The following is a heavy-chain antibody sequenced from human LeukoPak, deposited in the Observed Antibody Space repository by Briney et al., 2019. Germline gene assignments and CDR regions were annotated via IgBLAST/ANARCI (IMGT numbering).Heavy chain of an antibody. D-gene: IGHD4-4*01. Sequence: ASVKVSCKASGYTFTTYGISWVRQAPGQGLEWMGWISAYNGNTNYVQKLQGRVTMTTDTSTSTAYMELSRLRSDDTAVYYCARDGYDYSNYGPFDPWGQGTLVTVSS. CDR1: GYTFTTYG. V-gene: IGHV1-18*01. CDR3: ARDGYDYSNYGPFDP. CDR2: ISAYNGNT. J-gene: IGHJ5*02.